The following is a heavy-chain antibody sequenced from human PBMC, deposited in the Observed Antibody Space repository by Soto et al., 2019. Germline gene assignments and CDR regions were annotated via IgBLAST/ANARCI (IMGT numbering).Heavy chain of an antibody. V-gene: IGHV4-34*01. Sequence: QVQLQQWGAGLLRPSETLSLTCAVYGGSFSGYYWSWIRQPPGKGLEWIGEINHSGSTNYNPSLKSRGTISVDTSKNQFSLKLSSVTAADTAVYYCARAPYSTVTSYYYYGMDVWGQGTTVTVSS. CDR3: ARAPYSTVTSYYYYGMDV. D-gene: IGHD4-17*01. J-gene: IGHJ6*02. CDR1: GGSFSGYY. CDR2: INHSGST.